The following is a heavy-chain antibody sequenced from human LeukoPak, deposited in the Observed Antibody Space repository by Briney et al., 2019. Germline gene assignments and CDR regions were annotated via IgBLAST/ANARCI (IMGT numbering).Heavy chain of an antibody. CDR3: ARGTGTKGRLIYYFDY. D-gene: IGHD1-1*01. J-gene: IGHJ4*02. V-gene: IGHV1-2*04. CDR1: GYTFTSYY. Sequence: ASVKVSCKASGYTFTSYYMHWVRQAPGQGLEWMGWINPNSGGTNYAQKFQVWVTMTRDTSISSAYMELSRLRSDDTAVYYCARGTGTKGRLIYYFDYWGQGTLVTVSS. CDR2: INPNSGGT.